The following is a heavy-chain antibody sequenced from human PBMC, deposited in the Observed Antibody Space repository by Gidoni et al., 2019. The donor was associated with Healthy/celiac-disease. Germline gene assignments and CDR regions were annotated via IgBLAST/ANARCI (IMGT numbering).Heavy chain of an antibody. J-gene: IGHJ6*03. CDR3: ATGYCSSTSCYYYYYMDV. D-gene: IGHD2-2*01. CDR1: GGSFSSYA. V-gene: IGHV1-69*01. CDR2: IITIFGTA. Sequence: QVQLVQSGAEVKKPGSSVKLCCKASGGSFSSYASSWVRQGPGQGLEWVGGIITIFGTANYAQKFQGRVTITADESTSTAYMELSSLRSEDTAVYYCATGYCSSTSCYYYYYMDVWGKGTTVTVSS.